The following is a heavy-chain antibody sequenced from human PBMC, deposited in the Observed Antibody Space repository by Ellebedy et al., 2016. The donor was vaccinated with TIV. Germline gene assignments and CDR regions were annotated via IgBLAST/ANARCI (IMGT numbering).Heavy chain of an antibody. CDR2: IYSGGST. CDR1: GFIFDDYD. V-gene: IGHV3-53*01. CDR3: ARVGKRGYYYMDA. D-gene: IGHD3-10*01. J-gene: IGHJ6*03. Sequence: GESLKISXAASGFIFDDYDMSWVRQAPGKGLEWVSVIYSGGSTYYADSVKGRFSISRDNSKNTLYLQINTLRAEDTAVYYCARVGKRGYYYMDAWGKGTTVTVSS.